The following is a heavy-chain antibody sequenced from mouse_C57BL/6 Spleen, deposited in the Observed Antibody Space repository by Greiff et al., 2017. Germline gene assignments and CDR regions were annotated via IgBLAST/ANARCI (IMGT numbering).Heavy chain of an antibody. CDR3: ACPYSSWFAY. V-gene: IGHV1-64*01. CDR2: IHPNSGST. Sequence: QVQLKQPGAELVKPGASVKLSCKASGYTFTSYWMHWVKQRPGQGLEWIGMIHPNSGSTNYNEKFKSKATLTVDKPSSTAYMQLSSLTSEDSAVYYCACPYSSWFAYWGQGTLVTVSA. CDR1: GYTFTSYW. J-gene: IGHJ3*01. D-gene: IGHD2-12*01.